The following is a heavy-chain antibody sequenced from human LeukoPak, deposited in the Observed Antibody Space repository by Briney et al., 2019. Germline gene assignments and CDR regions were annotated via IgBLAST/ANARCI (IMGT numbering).Heavy chain of an antibody. Sequence: PGGSLRLSCAASGFTFDDYAMHWVRQAPGKGLEWVSGISWNSGSIGYADSVKGRFTISRDNAKNSLYLQMNSLRAEDTALYYCAKGSYYDSSGYSAYYFDYWGQGTLVTVSS. J-gene: IGHJ4*02. V-gene: IGHV3-9*01. D-gene: IGHD3-22*01. CDR3: AKGSYYDSSGYSAYYFDY. CDR1: GFTFDDYA. CDR2: ISWNSGSI.